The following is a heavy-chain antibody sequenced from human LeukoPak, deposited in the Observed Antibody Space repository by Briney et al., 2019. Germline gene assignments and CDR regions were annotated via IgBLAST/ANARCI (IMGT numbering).Heavy chain of an antibody. D-gene: IGHD1-26*01. CDR3: ARGVGRFSSNLDF. CDR2: SFYSGST. Sequence: SETLSLTCSVSGGSIVETTYFWGWIRQPPGKGPEWIGCSFYSGSTYYNPSLKSRVTISVDTSNNQFSLRLTSVTAADTAVYYCARGVGRFSSNLDFWGQGTLVTVSS. CDR1: GGSIVETTYF. V-gene: IGHV4-39*07. J-gene: IGHJ4*02.